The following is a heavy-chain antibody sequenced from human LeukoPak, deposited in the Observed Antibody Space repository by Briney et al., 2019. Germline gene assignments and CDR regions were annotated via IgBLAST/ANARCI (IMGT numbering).Heavy chain of an antibody. CDR3: AKEPAGSGWFDP. J-gene: IGHJ5*02. D-gene: IGHD6-19*01. Sequence: GGSLRLSCAASGFTFSSYAMSWVRQAPGKGLEWVSAISGTGGRTYYADSVKGRFTISRDNSKNTLYLQMSSLRAEDTAVYYCAKEPAGSGWFDPWGQGTLVAVSS. V-gene: IGHV3-23*01. CDR2: ISGTGGRT. CDR1: GFTFSSYA.